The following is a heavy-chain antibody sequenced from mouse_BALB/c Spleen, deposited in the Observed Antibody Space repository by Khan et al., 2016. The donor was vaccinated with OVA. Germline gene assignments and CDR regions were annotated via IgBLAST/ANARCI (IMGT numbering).Heavy chain of an antibody. J-gene: IGHJ3*01. CDR3: ASYYRYTAWFAY. V-gene: IGHV1-4*01. D-gene: IGHD2-14*01. CDR1: GYTFTNYM. CDR2: INPSTDYA. Sequence: QVQLQQSGAELARPGASVKMSCKTSGYTFTNYMMHWVKQRPGQGLEWIGYINPSTDYANYNQKFKDKATLTADKSSSTAYMQLSSLTSEDFAVYYCASYYRYTAWFAYWGQGTLVTVSA.